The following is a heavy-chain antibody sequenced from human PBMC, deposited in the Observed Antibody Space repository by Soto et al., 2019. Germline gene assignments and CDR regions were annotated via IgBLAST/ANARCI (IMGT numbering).Heavy chain of an antibody. CDR1: GFPFSTYW. J-gene: IGHJ6*02. V-gene: IGHV3-74*01. CDR3: ASQGLYYYGLHV. Sequence: GGSLRLSCAASGFPFSTYWMHWVRQAPGKGPVWVSRINNDGSTTRYADSVKGRFTISRDNAKNTLYLQMNSLRAEDTAVYYCASQGLYYYGLHVWGQGTTVTV. CDR2: INNDGSTT.